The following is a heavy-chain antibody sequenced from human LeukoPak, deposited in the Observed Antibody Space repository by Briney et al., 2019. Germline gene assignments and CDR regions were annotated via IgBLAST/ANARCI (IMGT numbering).Heavy chain of an antibody. J-gene: IGHJ4*02. CDR2: ISSSGSTI. CDR3: ARGFNDFWSGSQLEY. Sequence: TGGSLRLSCAASGFTFSDYYMSWIRQAPGKGLEWVSYISSSGSTIYYADSVKGRFTISRDNSKSTVYLEINSLRSEDTAIYYCARGFNDFWSGSQLEYWGQGTLVTVSS. V-gene: IGHV3-11*04. CDR1: GFTFSDYY. D-gene: IGHD3-3*01.